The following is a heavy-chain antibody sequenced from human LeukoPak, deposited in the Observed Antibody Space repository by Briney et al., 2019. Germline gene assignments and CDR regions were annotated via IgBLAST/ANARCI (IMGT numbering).Heavy chain of an antibody. CDR1: GFTFDDYA. Sequence: GGSLRLSCAASGFTFDDYAMHWVRQAPGKGLEWVSGISGTGGSTYYADSVKGRFTISRDNSKNTLYLQMNSLRAEDTAVYYCAKSRIPFYTKAPVDYWGQGTLVTVSS. D-gene: IGHD3-3*01. J-gene: IGHJ4*02. CDR2: ISGTGGST. CDR3: AKSRIPFYTKAPVDY. V-gene: IGHV3-23*01.